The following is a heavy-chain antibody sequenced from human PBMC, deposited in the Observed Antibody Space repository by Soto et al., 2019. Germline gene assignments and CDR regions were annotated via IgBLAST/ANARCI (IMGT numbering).Heavy chain of an antibody. D-gene: IGHD6-13*01. Sequence: QVTLKESGPTLVKPTQTLTLTCTFSGFSLSASGVGVGWIRQPPGKALEWLALIYWDDDKRYSPSLENRLTITKDTSKNPVVLTMTNMDPVDTATYYCVHRAGMGGNSWLPDYWGQGTLVTVSS. J-gene: IGHJ4*02. CDR2: IYWDDDK. CDR3: VHRAGMGGNSWLPDY. V-gene: IGHV2-5*02. CDR1: GFSLSASGVG.